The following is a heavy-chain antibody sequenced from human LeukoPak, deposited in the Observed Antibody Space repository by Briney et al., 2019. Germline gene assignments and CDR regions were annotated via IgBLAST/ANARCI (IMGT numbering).Heavy chain of an antibody. J-gene: IGHJ4*02. CDR2: IFYSGST. Sequence: SETLSLTCTVSGDSISSGYCCGFRQPPGEGPEWMGYIFYSGSTNYNPSLKSRVTFSIDTSKNQFSLQLSSVSAADTAVLYCARTCRSRLQDVVYVGYWGQGPLVTVSS. D-gene: IGHD2-2*01. CDR1: GDSISSGY. CDR3: ARTCRSRLQDVVYVGY. V-gene: IGHV4-59*01.